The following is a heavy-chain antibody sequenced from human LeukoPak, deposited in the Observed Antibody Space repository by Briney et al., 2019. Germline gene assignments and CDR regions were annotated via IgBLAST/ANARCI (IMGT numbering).Heavy chain of an antibody. Sequence: GAPVKVSCKASGGTFSSYAISWVRQAPGQGLEWMGRIIPILGIANYAQKFQGGVTITADKSTSTAYMELSSLRSEDTAVYYCARGPYGSRGLYYFDYWGQGTLVTVSS. CDR2: IIPILGIA. J-gene: IGHJ4*02. CDR1: GGTFSSYA. V-gene: IGHV1-69*04. D-gene: IGHD2-15*01. CDR3: ARGPYGSRGLYYFDY.